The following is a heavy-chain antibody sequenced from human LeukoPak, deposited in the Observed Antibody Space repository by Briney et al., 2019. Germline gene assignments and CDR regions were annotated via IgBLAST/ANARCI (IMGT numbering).Heavy chain of an antibody. Sequence: GGSLRLSCAASGFTFSSYSMNWVRQAPGKGLEWVSYISSSSSTIYYADSVKGRFTISRDNAKNSLYLQMNSLREEDTAVYYCARASYYDFWSGYSSDYYYYMDVWGKGTTVTVSS. CDR2: ISSSSSTI. CDR1: GFTFSSYS. J-gene: IGHJ6*03. D-gene: IGHD3-3*01. V-gene: IGHV3-48*02. CDR3: ARASYYDFWSGYSSDYYYYMDV.